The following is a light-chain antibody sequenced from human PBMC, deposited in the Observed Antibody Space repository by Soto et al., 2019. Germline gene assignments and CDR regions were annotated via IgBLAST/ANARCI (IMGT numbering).Light chain of an antibody. CDR3: QQYGSVPLT. Sequence: EIVLTQSPGTLSLSPGERATLSCRASQSVSTNYLAWYQQKPGQAPRLLIYGASSRATGIPDRFSGSGSGEDFALTISRLEPEDFAVYYCQQYGSVPLTFGGGTKVEIK. CDR1: QSVSTNY. V-gene: IGKV3-20*01. J-gene: IGKJ4*01. CDR2: GAS.